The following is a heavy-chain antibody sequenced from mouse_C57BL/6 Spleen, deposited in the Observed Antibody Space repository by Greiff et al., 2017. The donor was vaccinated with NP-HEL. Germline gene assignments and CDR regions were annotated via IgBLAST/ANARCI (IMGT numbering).Heavy chain of an antibody. CDR2: IRYDGSN. Sequence: EVQLQESGPGLVKPSQSLSLSCSVTGYSITSGYYWNWIRQSPGNKLEWMGYIRYDGSNNYNPSLKKRISITRDTSKNQFFLQLNSVTTEDTATYYCAREGLTGTWFAYWGQGTLVTVSA. D-gene: IGHD4-1*01. J-gene: IGHJ3*01. CDR1: GYSITSGYY. CDR3: AREGLTGTWFAY. V-gene: IGHV3-6*01.